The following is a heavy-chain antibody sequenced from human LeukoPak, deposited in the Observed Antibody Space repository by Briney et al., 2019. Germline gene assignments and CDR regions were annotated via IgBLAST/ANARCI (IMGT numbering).Heavy chain of an antibody. CDR2: IYPGDSDS. CDR3: ARVGVLVIVPAAFDY. D-gene: IGHD5-12*01. CDR1: GDNFNNYW. V-gene: IGHV5-51*01. J-gene: IGHJ4*02. Sequence: GESLKISCKGSGDNFNNYWIAWVRQTPGKGLEWMGIIYPGDSDSKYNPSFQGQVTISADKSISTAYLQWSSLEASDTGVYYCARVGVLVIVPAAFDYWGQGTLVTVSS.